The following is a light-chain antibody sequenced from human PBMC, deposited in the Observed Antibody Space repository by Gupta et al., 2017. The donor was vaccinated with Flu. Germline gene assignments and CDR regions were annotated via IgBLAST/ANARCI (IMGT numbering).Light chain of an antibody. CDR3: QQLNSWVFT. V-gene: IGKV1-9*01. CDR1: QDISSY. J-gene: IGKJ3*01. CDR2: AAS. Sequence: DIQLTQSPSLLSASVGDRVIITCRASQDISSYLAWYQQKPGKAPKLLIYAASTLQSGVPSRCSGSGSGTEFTLTISSLQPEDFATYYCQQLNSWVFTFGPGTKVDIK.